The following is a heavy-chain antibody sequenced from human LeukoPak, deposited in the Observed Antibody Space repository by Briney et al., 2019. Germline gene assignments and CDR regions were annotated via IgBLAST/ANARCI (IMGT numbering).Heavy chain of an antibody. Sequence: SETLSLTCTVSGGSISSGGYYWSWIRQPPGKGLEWIGYIYHSGSTYYNPSLKSRVTISVDRSKNQFSLKLSSVTAADTAVYYCARDPYYYTSGSYVYFDSWGQGTLVTVSS. D-gene: IGHD3-10*01. V-gene: IGHV4-30-2*01. CDR2: IYHSGST. J-gene: IGHJ4*02. CDR1: GGSISSGGYY. CDR3: ARDPYYYTSGSYVYFDS.